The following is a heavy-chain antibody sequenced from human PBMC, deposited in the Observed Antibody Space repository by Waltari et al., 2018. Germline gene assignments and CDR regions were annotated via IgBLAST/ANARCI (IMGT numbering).Heavy chain of an antibody. V-gene: IGHV3-64*01. Sequence: EVQLVESGGGLVQPGGSLRLSCTASGFTFSSYPMHWVRQAPGKGLECVSAINNKGGSTYYANSVKGRFTISRDNSKTTLYLRMGSLRAEDMGVYYCAREDDGYFDYWGQGTLVTVSS. CDR2: INNKGGST. D-gene: IGHD1-1*01. CDR1: GFTFSSYP. J-gene: IGHJ4*02. CDR3: AREDDGYFDY.